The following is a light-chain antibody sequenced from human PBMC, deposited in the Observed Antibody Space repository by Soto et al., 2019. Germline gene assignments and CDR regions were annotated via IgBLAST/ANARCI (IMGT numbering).Light chain of an antibody. V-gene: IGLV1-51*01. Sequence: QSVLTQPPSVSAAPGQKVTISCSGSSSNIGDNHVSWYQHLPGTAPKLLIYDNGKRPSGVPDRFSASKSGTSATLDITGLQPGDEADYYCVTWYNSLCVFGPGTKLTVL. J-gene: IGLJ1*01. CDR3: VTWYNSLCV. CDR1: SSNIGDNH. CDR2: DNG.